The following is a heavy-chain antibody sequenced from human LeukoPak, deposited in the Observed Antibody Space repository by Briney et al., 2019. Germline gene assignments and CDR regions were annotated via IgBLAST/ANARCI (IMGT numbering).Heavy chain of an antibody. Sequence: GGSLRLPCAASGFTFSSYSMNWVRQAPGKGLEWVSSISSSSSYIYYADSVKGRFTISRDNAKNSLYLQMNSLRAEDTAVYYCARDSYGSGSYSWFRYWGQGTLVTVSS. D-gene: IGHD3-10*01. CDR2: ISSSSSYI. CDR1: GFTFSSYS. CDR3: ARDSYGSGSYSWFRY. V-gene: IGHV3-21*01. J-gene: IGHJ4*02.